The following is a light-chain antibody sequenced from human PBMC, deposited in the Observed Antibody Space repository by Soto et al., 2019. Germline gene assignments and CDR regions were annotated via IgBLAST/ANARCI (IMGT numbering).Light chain of an antibody. Sequence: QSVLTQPPSVSGTPGQRVTISCSGSSSNIGSNTVNWYQQFPGTAPRLLIYSSYQRPSGVPDRFSGSQSGTSASLAISGLQSDDEADYYCAIWYSRSWVFGGGTQLTVL. J-gene: IGLJ3*02. V-gene: IGLV1-44*01. CDR1: SSNIGSNT. CDR3: AIWYSRSWV. CDR2: SSY.